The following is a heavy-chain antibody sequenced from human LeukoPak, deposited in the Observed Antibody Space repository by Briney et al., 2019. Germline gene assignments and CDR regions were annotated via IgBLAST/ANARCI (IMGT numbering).Heavy chain of an antibody. J-gene: IGHJ6*04. V-gene: IGHV1-8*01. CDR3: ARVRGELLDILDV. CDR1: GYTFTDYY. CDR2: MNPNSGNT. D-gene: IGHD1-26*01. Sequence: ASVKVSCKASGYTFTDYYMHWVRQAPGQGLEWMGWMNPNSGNTGYAQKFQGRVTITRNTSISTAYMELSSLRSEDTAVYYCARVRGELLDILDVWGKGTTVTVSS.